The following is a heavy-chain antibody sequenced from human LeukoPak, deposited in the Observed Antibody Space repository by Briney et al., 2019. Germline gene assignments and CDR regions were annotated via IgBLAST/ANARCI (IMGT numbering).Heavy chain of an antibody. Sequence: PSETLPLTCAVYGGSFSGYYWSWIRQPPGKGLEWIGEINHSGSTNYNPSLKSRVTISVDTSKIQFSLKLSSVTAADTAVYYCATSAPGYSGYDCWFDPWGQGTLVTVSS. D-gene: IGHD5-12*01. CDR2: INHSGST. CDR3: ATSAPGYSGYDCWFDP. V-gene: IGHV4-34*01. J-gene: IGHJ5*02. CDR1: GGSFSGYY.